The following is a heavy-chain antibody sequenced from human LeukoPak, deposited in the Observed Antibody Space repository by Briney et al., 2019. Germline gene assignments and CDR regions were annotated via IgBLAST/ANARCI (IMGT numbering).Heavy chain of an antibody. CDR1: GFTFSSYS. D-gene: IGHD4-17*01. J-gene: IGHJ3*02. CDR3: ARRLRIDAFDI. Sequence: GGSLRLSCAASGFTFSSYSMNWVRQAPGKGLEWVSSISCSSSYIYYADSVKGRFTISRDNAKNSLYLQMNSLRAEDTAVYYCARRLRIDAFDIWGQGTMVTVSS. V-gene: IGHV3-21*01. CDR2: ISCSSSYI.